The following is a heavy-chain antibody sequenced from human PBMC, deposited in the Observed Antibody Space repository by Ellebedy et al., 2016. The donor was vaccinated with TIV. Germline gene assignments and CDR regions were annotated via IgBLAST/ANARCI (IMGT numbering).Heavy chain of an antibody. CDR1: GFSFSSHW. CDR3: AKSTGAGGTTLSPGDY. J-gene: IGHJ4*02. D-gene: IGHD1-7*01. Sequence: GESLKISXAVPGFSFSSHWMTWVRQAPGKGLEWVSAISGSGDNTFHADPVKGRFTISRDNSKNTLYLQMNTLRAEDTAIYYCAKSTGAGGTTLSPGDYWGQGTLVTVSS. CDR2: ISGSGDNT. V-gene: IGHV3-23*01.